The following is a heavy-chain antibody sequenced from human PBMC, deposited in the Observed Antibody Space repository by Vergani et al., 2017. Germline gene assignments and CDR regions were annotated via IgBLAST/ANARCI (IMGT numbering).Heavy chain of an antibody. CDR3: ARVNNWKNATTNWEYYYYGMDV. D-gene: IGHD1-1*01. CDR2: IKQDGSEK. J-gene: IGHJ6*02. V-gene: IGHV3-7*03. CDR1: GFIFSTFW. Sequence: EVQVAESGGGLVQPGGSLRLSCAASGFIFSTFWMSWVRQAPGKGLEWVANIKQDGSEKYYVASVKGRFTISRDNAKKSLYLQMNSLRAEDTAVYYCARVNNWKNATTNWEYYYYGMDVWGQGTTVTVFS.